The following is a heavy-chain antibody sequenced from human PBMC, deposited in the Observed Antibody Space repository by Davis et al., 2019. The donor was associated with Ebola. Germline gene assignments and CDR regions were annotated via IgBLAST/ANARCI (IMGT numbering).Heavy chain of an antibody. D-gene: IGHD6-6*01. CDR3: AATSIAARGGGY. V-gene: IGHV1-3*01. J-gene: IGHJ4*02. Sequence: ASVKVSCKASGYTFTSYAMHWVRQAPGQRLEWMGWINAGNGNTKYSQKFQGRVTITRDMSTSTAYMELSSLRSEDTAVYYCAATSIAARGGGYWGQGTLVTVSS. CDR1: GYTFTSYA. CDR2: INAGNGNT.